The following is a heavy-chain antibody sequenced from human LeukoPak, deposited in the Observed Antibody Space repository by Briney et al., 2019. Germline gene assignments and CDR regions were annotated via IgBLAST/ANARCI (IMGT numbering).Heavy chain of an antibody. V-gene: IGHV3-74*01. D-gene: IGHD4-17*01. CDR2: INSDGRST. Sequence: GGSLRLSCVASGFTFSSYWMHWVRQAPGKGLVWVSHINSDGRSTTYADSVKGRFTISRDNAKNTLYLQMNNLRAEDTAVYYCARGRYYFEYWGQGTLVTVSS. CDR1: GFTFSSYW. CDR3: ARGRYYFEY. J-gene: IGHJ4*02.